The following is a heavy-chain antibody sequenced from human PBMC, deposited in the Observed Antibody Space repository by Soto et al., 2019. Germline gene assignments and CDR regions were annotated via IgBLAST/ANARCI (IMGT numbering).Heavy chain of an antibody. D-gene: IGHD3-22*01. CDR3: ARDGTLYDSSGYYYLY. Sequence: VSCKASGGTFSRYAISWVRQAPGQGLEWMGGIIPMFGKANYAQKFQGRVTITADESTSTGYMEPRSLRSEDTAVYYCARDGTLYDSSGYYYLYWGQGTLVTVSS. CDR2: IIPMFGKA. J-gene: IGHJ4*02. V-gene: IGHV1-69*01. CDR1: GGTFSRYA.